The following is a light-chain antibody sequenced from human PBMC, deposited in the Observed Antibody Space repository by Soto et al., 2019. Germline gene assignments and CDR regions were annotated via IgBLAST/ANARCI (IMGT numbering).Light chain of an antibody. CDR1: QSISSN. CDR3: QQYQNWPLT. CDR2: GAS. V-gene: IGKV3-15*01. Sequence: EIVMTQSPATLSVSPGERATLSCRASQSISSNFAWYQQKPGQAPRLLIYGASTRATGIPARFSGSGSGTEFTLSISSLQSEDVAVYYCQQYQNWPLTFGGGTKVDI. J-gene: IGKJ4*01.